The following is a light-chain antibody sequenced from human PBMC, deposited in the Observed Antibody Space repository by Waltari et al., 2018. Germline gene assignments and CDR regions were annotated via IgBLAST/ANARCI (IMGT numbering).Light chain of an antibody. CDR1: QSVNIY. Sequence: IVLTPSPGTLSLSPGETAHLSCRASQSVNIYSAWYQQKPGQAPRPLIYHTSTRAAGIPDRFSGSGSGTDFSLTISRLEPEDFAVYYCQHYLRLPATFGQGTTVEI. J-gene: IGKJ1*01. CDR3: QHYLRLPAT. V-gene: IGKV3-20*01. CDR2: HTS.